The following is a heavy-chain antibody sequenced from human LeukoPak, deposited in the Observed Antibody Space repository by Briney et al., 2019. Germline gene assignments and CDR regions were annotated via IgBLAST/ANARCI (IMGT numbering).Heavy chain of an antibody. Sequence: PSETLSLTCAVYGGSFSGYYWSWIRQPPGKGLDWIGEINHSGSTNYNPSLKSRVTISVDTSKNQFSLKLSSVTAADTAVYYCARGPTTGEFDYWGQGTLVTVSS. CDR2: INHSGST. V-gene: IGHV4-34*01. CDR1: GGSFSGYY. D-gene: IGHD1-1*01. CDR3: ARGPTTGEFDY. J-gene: IGHJ4*02.